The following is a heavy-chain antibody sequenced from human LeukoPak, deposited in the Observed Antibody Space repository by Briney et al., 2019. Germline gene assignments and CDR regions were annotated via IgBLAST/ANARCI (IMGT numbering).Heavy chain of an antibody. Sequence: PGGSLRLSCAASGFPFSRYDMSWVRQAPGKGLEWVSGISSSFGRTYYADSVKGRFTISRDDSNDTLYVQMHSLRAEDTAVYYCARGGSFCFDYWAQGTLVSVSS. CDR2: ISSSFGRT. D-gene: IGHD3-10*01. J-gene: IGHJ4*02. CDR1: GFPFSRYD. V-gene: IGHV3-23*01. CDR3: ARGGSFCFDY.